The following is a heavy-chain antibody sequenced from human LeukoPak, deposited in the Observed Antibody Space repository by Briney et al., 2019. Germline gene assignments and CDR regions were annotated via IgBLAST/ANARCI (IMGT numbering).Heavy chain of an antibody. Sequence: GGSLRLSCAASGLTFSSHWMHWVRHAPGKGLVWVSRITNDGSSTAYADSVKGRFTISRDSSKNTLYLQMNSLRAEDTAVYYCARGGVGGIAVAGLFYFDYWGQGTLVTVSS. CDR1: GLTFSSHW. J-gene: IGHJ4*02. CDR3: ARGGVGGIAVAGLFYFDY. V-gene: IGHV3-74*01. CDR2: ITNDGSST. D-gene: IGHD6-19*01.